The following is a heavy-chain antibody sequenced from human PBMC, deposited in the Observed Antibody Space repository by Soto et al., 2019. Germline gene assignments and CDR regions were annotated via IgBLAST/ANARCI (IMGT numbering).Heavy chain of an antibody. V-gene: IGHV3-15*01. CDR2: IKSKTDGGTT. J-gene: IGHJ5*02. Sequence: GGSLRLSCAASGFTFSNALMSWVRQAPGKGLEWVGRIKSKTDGGTTDYAAPVKGRFTISRDDSKDTLYLQMNGLKTEDTAVYYCTTGLTIFGVVIDPWGQGTLVTVSS. CDR3: TTGLTIFGVVIDP. CDR1: GFTFSNAL. D-gene: IGHD3-3*01.